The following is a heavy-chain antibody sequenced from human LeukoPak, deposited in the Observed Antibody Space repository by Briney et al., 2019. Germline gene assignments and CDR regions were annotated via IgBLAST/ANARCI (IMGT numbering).Heavy chain of an antibody. D-gene: IGHD3-22*01. Sequence: PGGSLRLSCAASGFTFSSYGMHWVRQAPGKGLEWVAVIWYDGSNRYYADSVKGRFTISRDNSKNTLYLQMNSLRAEDTAVYYCATPDSSGYYFQFDYWGQGTLVTVCS. CDR3: ATPDSSGYYFQFDY. J-gene: IGHJ4*02. CDR1: GFTFSSYG. CDR2: IWYDGSNR. V-gene: IGHV3-33*01.